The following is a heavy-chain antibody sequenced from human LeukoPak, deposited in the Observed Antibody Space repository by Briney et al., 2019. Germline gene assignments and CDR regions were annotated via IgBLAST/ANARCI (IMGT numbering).Heavy chain of an antibody. J-gene: IGHJ5*02. V-gene: IGHV3-20*04. CDR1: GFTFDDYG. CDR2: INWNGGST. Sequence: PGGSLRLSCAASGFTFDDYGVSWVRQAPGKGLEWVSGINWNGGSTGYADSVKGRFTISRDNAKNSLYLQMNSLRAEDTALCYCATARAAYSSSWRFAWFDPWGQGTLVTVSS. CDR3: ATARAAYSSSWRFAWFDP. D-gene: IGHD6-13*01.